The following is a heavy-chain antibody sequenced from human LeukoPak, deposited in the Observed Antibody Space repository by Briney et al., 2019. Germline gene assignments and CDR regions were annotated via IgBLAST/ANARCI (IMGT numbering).Heavy chain of an antibody. V-gene: IGHV4-38-2*01. CDR1: GYSISSGYY. J-gene: IGHJ5*02. Sequence: PSETLSLTCAVSGYSISSGYYWGWIRQPPGKGLEWIGSIYHSGSTYYNPSLKSRVTISVDTSKNQFSLKLSSVTAADTAVYYCARARGLGIADEYNWFDPWGQGTLVTVSP. CDR2: IYHSGST. CDR3: ARARGLGIADEYNWFDP. D-gene: IGHD6-13*01.